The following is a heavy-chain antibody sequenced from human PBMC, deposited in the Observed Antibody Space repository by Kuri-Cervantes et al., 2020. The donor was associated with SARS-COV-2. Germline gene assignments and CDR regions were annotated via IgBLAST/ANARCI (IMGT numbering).Heavy chain of an antibody. CDR2: IYYSGST. CDR1: GGSFSGYY. D-gene: IGHD3-3*01. V-gene: IGHV4-39*01. Sequence: GSLRLSCAVYGGSFSGYYWGWIRQPPGKGLEWIGSIYYSGSTYYNPSLKSRVTISVDTSKSQFSLKLSSVTAADTAVYYCATHYDFWSAFDYWGQGTLVTVSS. J-gene: IGHJ4*02. CDR3: ATHYDFWSAFDY.